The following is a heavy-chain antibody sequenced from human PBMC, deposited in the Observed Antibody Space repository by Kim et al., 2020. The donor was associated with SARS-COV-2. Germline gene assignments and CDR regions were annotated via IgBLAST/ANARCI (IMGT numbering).Heavy chain of an antibody. V-gene: IGHV1-69*13. Sequence: SVKVSCKASGGTFSSYAISWVRQAPGQGLEWMGGIIPIFGTANYAQKFQGRVTITADESTSTAYMELSSLRSEDTAVYYCARERVSGHAFDIWGQGTMVTVSS. CDR2: IIPIFGTA. CDR1: GGTFSSYA. J-gene: IGHJ3*02. CDR3: ARERVSGHAFDI.